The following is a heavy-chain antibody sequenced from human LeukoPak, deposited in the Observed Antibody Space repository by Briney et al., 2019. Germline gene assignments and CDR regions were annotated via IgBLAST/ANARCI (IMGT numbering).Heavy chain of an antibody. CDR2: INWNGGST. CDR1: GFTFDDYG. D-gene: IGHD4-23*01. Sequence: PGGSLRFSCAASGFTFDDYGMSWVRQAPGKGLERVSGINWNGGSTGYADSVKGRFTISRDNAKNSLYLQMNSLRAEDTALYYCARRGALRWYPNYYYYMDVWGKGTTVTVSS. CDR3: ARRGALRWYPNYYYYMDV. J-gene: IGHJ6*03. V-gene: IGHV3-20*04.